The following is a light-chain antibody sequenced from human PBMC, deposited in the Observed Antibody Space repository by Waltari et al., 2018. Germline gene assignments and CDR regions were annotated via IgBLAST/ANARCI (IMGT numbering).Light chain of an antibody. CDR3: SAWDDSLDADV. J-gene: IGLJ1*01. V-gene: IGLV1-44*01. Sequence: QSVLTQPPSASGTPGQRVSISCSVSRSNIDANTLSWFQQLPGAAPTLLIYNNQQRPPGGPHRFAGSKCGTSASLAISGLQSGDEAEYYCSAWDDSLDADVFGTGTKVTVL. CDR2: NNQ. CDR1: RSNIDANT.